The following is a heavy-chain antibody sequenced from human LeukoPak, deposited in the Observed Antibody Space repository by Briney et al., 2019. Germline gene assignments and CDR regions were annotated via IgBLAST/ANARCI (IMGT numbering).Heavy chain of an antibody. CDR2: ISSSGSTI. J-gene: IGHJ4*02. Sequence: PGGSLRLSCAASGFTFSSYEMHWVRQAPGKGLEWVSYISSSGSTIYYADSVKGRFTISRDNAKNSLYLQMNSLRAEDTAVYYCAKIRVIFNWNYAYYFDYWGQGSLVTVSS. V-gene: IGHV3-48*03. D-gene: IGHD1-7*01. CDR1: GFTFSSYE. CDR3: AKIRVIFNWNYAYYFDY.